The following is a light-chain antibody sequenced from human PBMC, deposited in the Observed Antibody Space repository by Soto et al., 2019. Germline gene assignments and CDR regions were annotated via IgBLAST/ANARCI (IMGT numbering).Light chain of an antibody. CDR1: SSDVGAYNF. CDR3: SSYARSDTYVL. V-gene: IGLV2-11*01. CDR2: DVT. J-gene: IGLJ2*01. Sequence: QSVLTQPASVSGSPGQSITISCTGTSSDVGAYNFVSWHQQHPGKAPKLMIYDVTKRPSGVPDRFSGSKSGNTASLTISGLQAEDEGDYFCSSYARSDTYVLFGGGTKLTVL.